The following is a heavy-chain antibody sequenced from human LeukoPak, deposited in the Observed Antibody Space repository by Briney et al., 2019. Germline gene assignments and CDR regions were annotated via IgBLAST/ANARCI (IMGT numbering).Heavy chain of an antibody. Sequence: GGSLRLSCAASGFTFSSYGMNWVRQAPGKGLEWVAVIWYDGSNKYYADSVKGRFTISRDNSKNTLYLQMNSLRAEDTSVYYCARDLGGMDDWGQGTTVTVSS. V-gene: IGHV3-33*01. CDR3: ARDLGGMDD. CDR2: IWYDGSNK. J-gene: IGHJ6*02. CDR1: GFTFSSYG.